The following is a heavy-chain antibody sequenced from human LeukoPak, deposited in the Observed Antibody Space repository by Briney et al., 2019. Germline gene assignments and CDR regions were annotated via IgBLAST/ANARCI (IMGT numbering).Heavy chain of an antibody. J-gene: IGHJ5*02. Sequence: PSETLSLTCTVSGGSISSYYWSWIRQPPGKGLEWIGYIYYSGSTNYKSSLKSRVTISVDTSKNQFSLKLSSVTAADTAVYCCARHRSWIQLAGRINWFDPWGQGTLVTVSS. V-gene: IGHV4-59*08. CDR1: GGSISSYY. CDR3: ARHRSWIQLAGRINWFDP. D-gene: IGHD5-18*01. CDR2: IYYSGST.